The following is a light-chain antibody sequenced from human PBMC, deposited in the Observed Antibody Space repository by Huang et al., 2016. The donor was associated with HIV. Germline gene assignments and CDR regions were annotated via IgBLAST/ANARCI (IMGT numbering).Light chain of an antibody. Sequence: DIIMTQSPDSLAVSLGERATLNCRSSQSVYSSSTSKDYMAWFQQKPGQPPRLRLFWASTREAGVPDRFSGSGSGTHFTLTIANLEAEDAAIYYCQQYYSSPQTFGQGTRV. CDR2: WAS. J-gene: IGKJ1*01. V-gene: IGKV4-1*01. CDR3: QQYYSSPQT. CDR1: QSVYSSSTSKDY.